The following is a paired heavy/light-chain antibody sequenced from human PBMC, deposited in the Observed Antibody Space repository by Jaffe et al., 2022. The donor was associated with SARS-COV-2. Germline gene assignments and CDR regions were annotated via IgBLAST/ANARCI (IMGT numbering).Heavy chain of an antibody. D-gene: IGHD3-10*01. CDR3: AKDSRITMVRGGGCFDY. CDR1: GFTFDDYA. J-gene: IGHJ4*02. Sequence: EVQLVESGGGLVQPGRSLRLSCAASGFTFDDYAMHWVRQAPGKGLEWVSGISWNSGSIGYADSVKGRFTISRDNAKNSLYLQMNSLRAEDTALYYCAKDSRITMVRGGGCFDYWGQGTLVTVSS. CDR2: ISWNSGSI. V-gene: IGHV3-9*01.
Light chain of an antibody. Sequence: DIQMTQSPSSLSASVGDRVTITCRASQSISSYLNWYQQKPGKAPKLLIYAASSLQSGVPSRFSGSGSGTDFTLTISSLQPEDFATYYCQQSYSTPLALTFGGGTKVEIK. V-gene: IGKV1-39*01. CDR2: AAS. CDR1: QSISSY. CDR3: QQSYSTPLALT. J-gene: IGKJ4*01.